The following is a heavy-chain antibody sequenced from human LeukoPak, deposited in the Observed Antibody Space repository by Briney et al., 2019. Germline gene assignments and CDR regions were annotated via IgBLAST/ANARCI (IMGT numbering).Heavy chain of an antibody. Sequence: GGSLRLSCTASGFTFGDYSMRWVRQAPGKGLEWVGFIRSKAYGGTTEYAASVKGRFTISRDDSKSIAYLQMNSLKTEDTAVYYCTRLPAGQTYYDRAPGAIDIWGQGTMVTVSS. D-gene: IGHD3-22*01. J-gene: IGHJ3*02. CDR1: GFTFGDYS. CDR3: TRLPAGQTYYDRAPGAIDI. CDR2: IRSKAYGGTT. V-gene: IGHV3-49*04.